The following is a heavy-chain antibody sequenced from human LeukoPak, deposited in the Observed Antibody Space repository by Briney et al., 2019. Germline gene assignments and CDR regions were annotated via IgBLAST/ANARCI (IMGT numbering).Heavy chain of an antibody. CDR2: ISSSSYI. Sequence: GGSLRLSCAASGFTFSSYSMNWVRQAPGKGLEWVSFISSSSYIYYADSVKGRFTISRDNAKNSLYLQMNSLRAEDTAVYYCTREGAYGSGSYSDYWGQGTLVTVSS. CDR3: TREGAYGSGSYSDY. J-gene: IGHJ4*02. D-gene: IGHD3-10*01. V-gene: IGHV3-21*01. CDR1: GFTFSSYS.